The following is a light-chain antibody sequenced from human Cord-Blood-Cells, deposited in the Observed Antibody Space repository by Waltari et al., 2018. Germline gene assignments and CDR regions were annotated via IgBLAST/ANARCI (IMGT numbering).Light chain of an antibody. V-gene: IGLV2-23*02. CDR2: EVS. CDR3: CSYAGSSTV. Sequence: QSALTQPASVSGSPGQSLTISCTGTSSAVGSYNLVSLYQQHPGKTPKLMIYEVSKRPSGVSNRFSGSKSGNTASLTISGLQAEDEADYYCCSYAGSSTVFGGGTKLTVL. CDR1: SSAVGSYNL. J-gene: IGLJ2*01.